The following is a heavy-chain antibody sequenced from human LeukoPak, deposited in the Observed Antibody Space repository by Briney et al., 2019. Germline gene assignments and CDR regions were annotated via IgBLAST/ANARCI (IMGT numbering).Heavy chain of an antibody. V-gene: IGHV3-53*01. D-gene: IGHD4-17*01. CDR3: ARDGHGDYSFDY. CDR2: IYSGGST. CDR1: GFTVSSNY. J-gene: IGHJ4*02. Sequence: PGGSLRLSCAASGFTVSSNYMSWVRQAPGKGLEWVSVIYSGGSTYYADSAKGRFTISRDNSKNTLYLQMNSLRAEDTAVYYCARDGHGDYSFDYWGQGTLVTVSS.